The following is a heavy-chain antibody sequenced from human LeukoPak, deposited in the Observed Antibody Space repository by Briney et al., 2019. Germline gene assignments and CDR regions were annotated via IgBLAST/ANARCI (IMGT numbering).Heavy chain of an antibody. D-gene: IGHD3/OR15-3a*01. CDR1: GFTFRTYW. CDR3: ARDGLVDAIDY. V-gene: IGHV3-74*01. Sequence: GGSLRLSCAVSGFTFRTYWMHWVRQVPGEGLVWVSRINEDGSITNYADSVKGRFSISRDNAKNTLYLQMNSLRAEDTAVYYCARDGLVDAIDYWGQGTLVTVSS. J-gene: IGHJ4*01. CDR2: INEDGSIT.